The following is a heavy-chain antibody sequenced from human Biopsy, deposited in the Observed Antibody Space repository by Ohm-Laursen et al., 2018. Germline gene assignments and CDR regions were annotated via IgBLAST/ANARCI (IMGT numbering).Heavy chain of an antibody. CDR2: IAYDGSYT. CDR1: GFTFSSYA. CDR3: AKEAFQSPGSYAFDL. D-gene: IGHD3-3*01. Sequence: SLRLSCAASGFTFSSYAMHWVRQAPGKGLEWVALIAYDGSYTKYTDSVKGRFTISRDNLRNKVDLQMSSLRADDTAVYFCAKEAFQSPGSYAFDLWGQGTTVLVSS. V-gene: IGHV3-30*18. J-gene: IGHJ3*01.